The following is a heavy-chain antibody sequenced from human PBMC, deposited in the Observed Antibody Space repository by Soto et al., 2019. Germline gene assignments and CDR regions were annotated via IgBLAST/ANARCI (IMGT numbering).Heavy chain of an antibody. V-gene: IGHV1-2*02. CDR2: INPKSGIT. Sequence: QVQLVQSGAEVKKPGASVKVSCKASGYTFTGYYMHWVRQAPGLGLEWMGWINPKSGITNYAQKFQGRVTMSTDTSITTAYMELSRLTSDATAVYFCAKPPSEETGGNFYDYWGQGTLVTVSS. J-gene: IGHJ4*02. CDR3: AKPPSEETGGNFYDY. D-gene: IGHD3-3*01. CDR1: GYTFTGYY.